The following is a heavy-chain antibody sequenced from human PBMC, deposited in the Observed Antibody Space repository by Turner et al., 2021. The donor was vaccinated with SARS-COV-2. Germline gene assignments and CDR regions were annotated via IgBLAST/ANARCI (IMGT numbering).Heavy chain of an antibody. J-gene: IGHJ4*02. CDR3: ARLGGSSWYFDY. CDR1: GFTFSRYW. V-gene: IGHV3-7*01. Sequence: EVQLVESGGGLVQPGGSLRLSCADSGFTFSRYWMSWVRQAPGKGLEWVANIKQDGSEKYYVDSVKGRFTISRDNAKNSLYLQMNSLRAEDTAVYYCARLGGSSWYFDYWGQGTLVTVSS. D-gene: IGHD6-13*01. CDR2: IKQDGSEK.